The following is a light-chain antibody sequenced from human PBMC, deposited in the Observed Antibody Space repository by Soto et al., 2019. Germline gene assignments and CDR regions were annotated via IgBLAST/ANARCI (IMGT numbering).Light chain of an antibody. Sequence: DIQMTQSPSSLSASVGARVTITCQASQDISNYLNWYQQKPGKAPKLLIYDASNLETGVPSRFSGSGSGTDFTFTISSLQHEDIATYYCQQYDNLPPFTFGPGTKVDIK. J-gene: IGKJ3*01. V-gene: IGKV1-33*01. CDR2: DAS. CDR1: QDISNY. CDR3: QQYDNLPPFT.